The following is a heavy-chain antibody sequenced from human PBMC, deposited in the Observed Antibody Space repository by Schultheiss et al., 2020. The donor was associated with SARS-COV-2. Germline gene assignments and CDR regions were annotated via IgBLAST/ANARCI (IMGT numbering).Heavy chain of an antibody. J-gene: IGHJ4*02. CDR3: AKYSSGWLDY. Sequence: SETLSLTCTVSGGSISSGYYWGWIRQPPGKGLEWIGSIYHSGSTYYNPSLKSRVTISVDTSKNQFSLKLSSVTAADTAVYYCAKYSSGWLDYWGQGTLVTVSS. CDR1: GGSISSGYY. V-gene: IGHV4-38-2*02. D-gene: IGHD6-19*01. CDR2: IYHSGST.